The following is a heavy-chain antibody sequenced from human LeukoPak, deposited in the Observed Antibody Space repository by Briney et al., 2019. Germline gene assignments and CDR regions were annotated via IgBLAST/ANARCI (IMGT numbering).Heavy chain of an antibody. D-gene: IGHD5-18*01. CDR3: TTQYRYITSY. Sequence: SGGSLRLSCAASAFTFSRYWMSWVRQAPGKGLEWVGRIKSKTDGGTTDYAAPVKGRFTISRDDSKNTLYLQMNSLKTEDTAVYYCTTQYRYITSYWGQGTLVTVSS. V-gene: IGHV3-15*01. J-gene: IGHJ4*02. CDR1: AFTFSRYW. CDR2: IKSKTDGGTT.